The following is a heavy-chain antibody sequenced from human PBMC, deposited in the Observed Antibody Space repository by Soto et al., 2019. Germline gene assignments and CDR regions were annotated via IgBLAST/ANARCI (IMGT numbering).Heavy chain of an antibody. D-gene: IGHD3-22*01. Sequence: ASVKVSCKASGSTFTSSAIHWVRQAPGQRLEWMGWINAGNGNTKYSQKFQGRVTITRDTSASTAYMELSSLRSEDKAVYYCARARVTMISWFDPWGQGTLVTVSS. CDR2: INAGNGNT. V-gene: IGHV1-3*01. CDR1: GSTFTSSA. CDR3: ARARVTMISWFDP. J-gene: IGHJ5*02.